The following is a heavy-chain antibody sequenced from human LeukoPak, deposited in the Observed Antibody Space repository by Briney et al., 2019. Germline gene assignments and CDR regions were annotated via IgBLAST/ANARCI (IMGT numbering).Heavy chain of an antibody. CDR1: GFTFSNYN. J-gene: IGHJ4*02. D-gene: IGHD2-15*01. CDR2: ISSGSSYI. Sequence: GGSLRLSCAASGFTFSNYNMNWVRQAPGKGLEWVSSISSGSSYIYYADSVKGRFTISRDNAKNSLYLQMNSLRAEDTAVYYCARVVVGPYYFDYWGQGTLVTVSS. V-gene: IGHV3-21*01. CDR3: ARVVVGPYYFDY.